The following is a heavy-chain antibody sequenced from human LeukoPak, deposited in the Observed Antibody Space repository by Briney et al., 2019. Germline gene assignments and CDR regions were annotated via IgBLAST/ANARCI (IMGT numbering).Heavy chain of an antibody. CDR3: AKDSSVGYSDWLAPGGDPYYMDV. CDR1: GFTFSRYW. D-gene: IGHD3-9*01. CDR2: IRYDGSNK. V-gene: IGHV3-30*02. Sequence: GGSLRLSCEASGFTFSRYWMHWVRQAPGKGLEWVAFIRYDGSNKSYGGSVKGRFTISSENSKNPLYLQMNSLRAEDTAVYYCAKDSSVGYSDWLAPGGDPYYMDVWGKGPTVTSSS. J-gene: IGHJ6*03.